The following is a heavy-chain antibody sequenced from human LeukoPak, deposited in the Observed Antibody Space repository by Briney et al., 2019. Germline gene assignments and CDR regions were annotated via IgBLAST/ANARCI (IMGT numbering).Heavy chain of an antibody. Sequence: ASVKVSCKASGYTFTGYYMHWVRQAPGQGFEWMGWINPNSGGTNYAQKFQGRVTMTRDTSISTAYMELSRLRSDDTAVYYCARVGLRSSSSGGNYWGQGTLVTVSS. D-gene: IGHD6-6*01. V-gene: IGHV1-2*02. CDR2: INPNSGGT. CDR1: GYTFTGYY. CDR3: ARVGLRSSSSGGNY. J-gene: IGHJ4*02.